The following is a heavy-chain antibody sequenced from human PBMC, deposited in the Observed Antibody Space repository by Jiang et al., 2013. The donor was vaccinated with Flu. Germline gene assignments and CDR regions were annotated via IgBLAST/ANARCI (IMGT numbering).Heavy chain of an antibody. V-gene: IGHV3-48*02. CDR1: GFTFSAFA. CDR3: ARDAGNSGYGNDY. J-gene: IGHJ4*02. CDR2: IGPDYRII. D-gene: IGHD5-12*01. Sequence: QLVESGGGLVQPGGSLRLSCAASGFTFSAFAMNWVRQAPGKGLEWISYIGPDYRIIYADSVKGRFTISRDNAKNSLFLQMNSLRDEDTAVYYCARDAGNSGYGNDYWGQGTLVTVSS.